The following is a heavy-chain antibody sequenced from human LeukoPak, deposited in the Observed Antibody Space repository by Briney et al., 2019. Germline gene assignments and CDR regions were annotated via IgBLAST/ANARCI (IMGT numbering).Heavy chain of an antibody. Sequence: PGGSLRLSCVTSGFTFSGYAMHWVRQAPGKGLDWVAVISYDGSNKYYADSVKGRFTISRDDSKNTLYLQMNSLRAEDTAVYYCATAYLDQWLLGDYWGQGTLVTVSS. J-gene: IGHJ4*02. D-gene: IGHD6-19*01. CDR2: ISYDGSNK. CDR1: GFTFSGYA. CDR3: ATAYLDQWLLGDY. V-gene: IGHV3-30-3*01.